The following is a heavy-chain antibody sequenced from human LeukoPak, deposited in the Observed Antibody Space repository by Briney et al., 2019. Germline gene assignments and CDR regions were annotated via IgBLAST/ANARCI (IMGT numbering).Heavy chain of an antibody. D-gene: IGHD2-2*01. V-gene: IGHV3-48*01. CDR3: ARDMSPQVVPYAIVADS. CDR1: GFTFSRFS. J-gene: IGHJ4*02. CDR2: ISGSSTTI. Sequence: GGSLRLSCAASGFTFSRFSMNWVRQPPGKGLEWVSYISGSSTTIYYADSVKGRFTISRDNGKNSTFLHMNSLRAEDTAVYCCARDMSPQVVPYAIVADSWGQGTLVTVST.